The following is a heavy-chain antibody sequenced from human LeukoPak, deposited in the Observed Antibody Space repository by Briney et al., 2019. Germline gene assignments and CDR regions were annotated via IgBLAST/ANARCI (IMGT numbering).Heavy chain of an antibody. V-gene: IGHV3-23*01. Sequence: PGGSLRLSCAASGFTFSSYAMGWVRQAPGEGLEWVSAISGSGGSTYYADSVKGRFTISRDNSKNTLYLQMNSLRAEDTAVYYCAKDPLIAVAGYFDYWGQGTLVTVSS. CDR2: ISGSGGST. CDR3: AKDPLIAVAGYFDY. D-gene: IGHD6-19*01. J-gene: IGHJ4*02. CDR1: GFTFSSYA.